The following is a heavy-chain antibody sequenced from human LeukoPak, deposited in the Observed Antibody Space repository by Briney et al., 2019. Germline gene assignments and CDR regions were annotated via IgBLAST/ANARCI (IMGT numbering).Heavy chain of an antibody. CDR3: AREGNDYYYDQ. Sequence: GGSLRLSCAASGFIFKTYTMTWVRQAPGKGLEWVSSITGDCKYITYADSVKGRFTISRDNAKNSLYLQVASLRGDDTATYYGAREGNDYYYDQWGQGTLVTVSP. CDR1: GFIFKTYT. CDR2: ITGDCKYI. J-gene: IGHJ4*02. D-gene: IGHD3-16*01. V-gene: IGHV3-21*01.